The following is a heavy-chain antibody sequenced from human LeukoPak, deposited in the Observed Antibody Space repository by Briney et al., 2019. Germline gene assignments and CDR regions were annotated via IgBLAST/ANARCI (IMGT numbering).Heavy chain of an antibody. Sequence: PSETLSLTCTVSGGSISSYYWSRIRQPAGKGLEWIGRIYTSGSTNYNPSLKSRVTMSVDTSKNQFSLKLSSVTAADTAVYYCARDCSSTSCYLGGLSNWGQGTLVTVSS. CDR1: GGSISSYY. CDR3: ARDCSSTSCYLGGLSN. V-gene: IGHV4-4*07. J-gene: IGHJ4*02. CDR2: IYTSGST. D-gene: IGHD2-2*01.